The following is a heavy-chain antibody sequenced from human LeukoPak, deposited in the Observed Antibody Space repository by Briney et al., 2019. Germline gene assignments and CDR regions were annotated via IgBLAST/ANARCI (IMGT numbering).Heavy chain of an antibody. CDR2: IKQDGSEK. D-gene: IGHD5-12*01. J-gene: IGHJ4*02. CDR1: GFTFSSYW. V-gene: IGHV3-7*01. Sequence: GGSLRLSCAASGFTFSSYWMSWVRQAPGKGLEWVANIKQDGSEKYYVYSVKGRFTISRDNATNLLYLQMNSLRAEDTAVYYCARDSGYDTPFDYWGQGTLVTVSS. CDR3: ARDSGYDTPFDY.